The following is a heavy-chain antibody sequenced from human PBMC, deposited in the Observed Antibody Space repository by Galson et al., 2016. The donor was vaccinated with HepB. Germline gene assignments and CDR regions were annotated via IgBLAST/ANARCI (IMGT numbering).Heavy chain of an antibody. J-gene: IGHJ5*02. D-gene: IGHD6-19*01. V-gene: IGHV3-74*01. CDR2: VNSDGSRT. Sequence: SLRLSCAASGFTFGTYWMHWVRQVPGMGLVWVSRVNSDGSRTTYVDSVKGRFAVSRDNAKNSVYLQMNSLRVEDTAVYYCTRDGALPGGWVWIDPWGQGTLVIVSS. CDR1: GFTFGTYW. CDR3: TRDGALPGGWVWIDP.